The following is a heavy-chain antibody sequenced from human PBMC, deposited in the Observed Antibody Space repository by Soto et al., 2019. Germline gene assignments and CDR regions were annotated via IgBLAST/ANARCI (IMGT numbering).Heavy chain of an antibody. CDR1: GGSISSGGYY. CDR2: IYYSGST. V-gene: IGHV4-31*03. CDR3: ARGEDSSGIDY. D-gene: IGHD3-22*01. J-gene: IGHJ4*02. Sequence: SETLSLTCTVSGGSISSGGYYWSWIRQHPGKGLEWIGYIYYSGSTYYNPSLKSRVTISVDTSKNQFSLKLSSVTAADTAVYYCARGEDSSGIDYWGQGTLVTVSS.